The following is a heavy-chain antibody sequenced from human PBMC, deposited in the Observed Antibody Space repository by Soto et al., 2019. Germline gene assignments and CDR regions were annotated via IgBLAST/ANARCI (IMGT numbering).Heavy chain of an antibody. CDR3: ARVVRPDSGSGDNWFDP. CDR2: INPGNGKT. J-gene: IGHJ5*02. Sequence: QVQLVQSGAEMKKPGASVRVSCKASGYIFTSYAMQWVRQAPGQGLEWMGWINPGNGKTKYSQKFQGRVTITRDTSASTVYMELSSLTSKDTATYFCARVVRPDSGSGDNWFDPWGQGTRVTVSS. V-gene: IGHV1-3*01. CDR1: GYIFTSYA. D-gene: IGHD3-10*01.